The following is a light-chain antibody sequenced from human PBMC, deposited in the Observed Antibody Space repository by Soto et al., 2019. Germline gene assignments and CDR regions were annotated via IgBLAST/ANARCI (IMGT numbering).Light chain of an antibody. CDR3: KSYDHSLSVYV. CDR1: SSNIGAHYD. J-gene: IGLJ1*01. V-gene: IGLV1-40*01. Sequence: QSVLTQPPSVSGAPGQRVTISCTGSSSNIGAHYDVHWYQQLPGTAPKLLIYGNSNRPSGVPDRFSGSKSGTSASLAITGLQAEDEADSYCKSYDHSLSVYVFGTGTKVTVL. CDR2: GNS.